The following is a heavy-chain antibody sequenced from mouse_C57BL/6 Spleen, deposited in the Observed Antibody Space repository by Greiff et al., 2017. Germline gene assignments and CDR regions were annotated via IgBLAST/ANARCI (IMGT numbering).Heavy chain of an antibody. Sequence: VQLKESGPELVKPGASVTISCKASGYSFTDYNMNWVKQSNGKSLEWIGVINPNYGTTSYNQKFKGKATLTVDQSSSTAYMQLNSLTSEDSAVYYCARGKGYDGGSYAMDYWGQGTSVTVSS. CDR1: GYSFTDYN. CDR2: INPNYGTT. D-gene: IGHD2-2*01. J-gene: IGHJ4*01. CDR3: ARGKGYDGGSYAMDY. V-gene: IGHV1-39*01.